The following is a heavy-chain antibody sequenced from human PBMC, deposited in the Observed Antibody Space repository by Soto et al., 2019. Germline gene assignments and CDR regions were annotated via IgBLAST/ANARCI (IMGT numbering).Heavy chain of an antibody. V-gene: IGHV3-33*01. CDR3: ARDDEYSGNGMDV. D-gene: IGHD3-10*01. CDR2: ILNDGSNR. Sequence: QVQLVDSGGGGVQPGRSLRLSCAASGFTFSNYGLHWVRQAPGKGLEWVAVILNDGSNRYHADSVKDRFTISRDNSKNTLYLQMNSLRAEETAVYYCARDDEYSGNGMDVWGQGTTVTVS. J-gene: IGHJ6*02. CDR1: GFTFSNYG.